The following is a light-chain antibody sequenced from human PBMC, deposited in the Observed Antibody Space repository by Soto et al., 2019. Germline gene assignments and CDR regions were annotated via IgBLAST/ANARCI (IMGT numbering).Light chain of an antibody. CDR3: QQYGSS. J-gene: IGKJ1*01. V-gene: IGKV3-20*01. Sequence: EIVLTQSPGTLSLSPGERATLSCRASQSVSSSYLAWYQQKPGQAPRLLIYGASSRATGIPDRFSGSGSETDFTLTISRLEPEDFAVYYCQQYGSSFGQGTKVEIK. CDR2: GAS. CDR1: QSVSSSY.